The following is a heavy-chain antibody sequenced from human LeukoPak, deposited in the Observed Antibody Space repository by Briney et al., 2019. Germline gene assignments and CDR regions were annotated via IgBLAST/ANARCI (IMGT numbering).Heavy chain of an antibody. CDR2: INSDSDDI. J-gene: IGHJ4*02. CDR1: GFTFSLYA. CDR3: VRDRGRASVDY. Sequence: GGSLRLSCVASGFTFSLYAMNWVRQAPGKGLEWVSYINSDSDDIHYADSVKGRFTISRDIAKNSLYLQMNSLRAEDMAVYYCVRDRGRASVDYWGQGTLVTVSS. V-gene: IGHV3-21*05. D-gene: IGHD1-26*01.